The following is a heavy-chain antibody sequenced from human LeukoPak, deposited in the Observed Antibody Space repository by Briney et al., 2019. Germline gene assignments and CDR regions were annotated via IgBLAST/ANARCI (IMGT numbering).Heavy chain of an antibody. CDR2: IYPGDSDT. D-gene: IGHD2-15*01. Sequence: RGESLKISCKGSGYSFTSYWIGWVRQMPGKGLEWMGIIYPGDSDTRYSPSFQGQVTISADKSISTAYLQWSSLKASDTAMYYCARAPPGYCSGGSCYSGAFDIWGQGTMVTVSS. CDR1: GYSFTSYW. J-gene: IGHJ3*02. V-gene: IGHV5-51*01. CDR3: ARAPPGYCSGGSCYSGAFDI.